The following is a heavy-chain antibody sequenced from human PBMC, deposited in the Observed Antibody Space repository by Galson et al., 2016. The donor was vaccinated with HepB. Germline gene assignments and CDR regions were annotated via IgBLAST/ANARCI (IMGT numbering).Heavy chain of an antibody. CDR1: GGSISSSSYY. J-gene: IGHJ4*02. CDR2: IYYSGST. Sequence: ETLSLTCTVSGGSISSSSYYWGWIRQPPGKGLEWIGNIYYSGSTYYNPSLKSRVTISVDTSKNQFSLKLSSVTAADTAVYYCARRAAAGNFDYWGQGTLVTVSS. D-gene: IGHD6-13*01. V-gene: IGHV4-39*07. CDR3: ARRAAAGNFDY.